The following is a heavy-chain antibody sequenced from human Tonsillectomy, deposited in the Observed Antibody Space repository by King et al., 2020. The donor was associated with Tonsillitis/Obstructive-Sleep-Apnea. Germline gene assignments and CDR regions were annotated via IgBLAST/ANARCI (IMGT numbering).Heavy chain of an antibody. CDR3: ARGYYDFWSGYYADY. J-gene: IGHJ4*02. CDR1: GGSFSGYY. D-gene: IGHD3-3*01. V-gene: IGHV4-34*01. Sequence: VQLQQWGAGLLKPSETLSLTCAVYGGSFSGYYWSWIRQPPGKGLEWIGEINHRGSTNYNPSLKSRVTISVDTSKNQFSLKLSSVTAADTAVYYCARGYYDFWSGYYADYWGQGTLVTVSS. CDR2: INHRGST.